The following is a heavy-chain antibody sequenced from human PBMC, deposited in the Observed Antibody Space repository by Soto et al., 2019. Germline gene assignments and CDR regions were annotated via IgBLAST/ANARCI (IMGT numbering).Heavy chain of an antibody. J-gene: IGHJ4*02. CDR3: AKAKQWLAPFSF. CDR1: RFTLSDYD. D-gene: IGHD6-19*01. V-gene: IGHV3-11*01. CDR2: ISISGXTI. Sequence: XXSLRLSCAASRFTLSDYDMTWIRQAPGXGRXWVSYISISGXTIXYXXXXXXXFNXSRXTTXNPLYLQMHSLRAEETDVYYCAKAKQWLAPFSFWGEGTLVTVSS.